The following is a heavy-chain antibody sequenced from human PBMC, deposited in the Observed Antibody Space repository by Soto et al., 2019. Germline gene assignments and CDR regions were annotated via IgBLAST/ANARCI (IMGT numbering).Heavy chain of an antibody. CDR3: AKDRVAARQYYYYYGMDV. CDR2: ISGSGGST. CDR1: GFTFSSYA. V-gene: IGHV3-23*01. Sequence: GGSLRLSCAASGFTFSSYAMSWVRQAPGKGLEWVSAISGSGGSTYYADSVKGRFTISRDNSKNTLYLQMNSLRAEDTAVYYCAKDRVAARQYYYYYGMDVWGQGTTVTVSS. D-gene: IGHD6-6*01. J-gene: IGHJ6*02.